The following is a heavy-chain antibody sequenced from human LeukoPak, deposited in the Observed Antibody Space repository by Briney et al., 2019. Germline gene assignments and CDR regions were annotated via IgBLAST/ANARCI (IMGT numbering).Heavy chain of an antibody. Sequence: SETLSLTCTVSGGSISSGDYYWSWIRQPPRKGLEWIGYIYYSGSTYYNPSLKSRVTISVDTSKNQFSLKLSSVTAADTAVYYCASLSIAVAGTNWFDPWGQGTLVTVSS. CDR1: GGSISSGDYY. CDR3: ASLSIAVAGTNWFDP. V-gene: IGHV4-30-4*01. D-gene: IGHD6-19*01. J-gene: IGHJ5*02. CDR2: IYYSGST.